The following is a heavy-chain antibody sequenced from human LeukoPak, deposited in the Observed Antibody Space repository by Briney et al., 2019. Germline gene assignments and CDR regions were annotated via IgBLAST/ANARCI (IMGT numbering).Heavy chain of an antibody. V-gene: IGHV4-39*07. J-gene: IGHJ4*02. CDR3: ARVSSGWPDY. Sequence: SETLSLTCTVSGGSISSSSYYWGRIRQPAGKGLEWIGSIYYSGSTYYNPSLKSRVTISVDTSKNQFSLKLSSVTAADTAVYYCARVSSGWPDYWGQGTLVTVSS. D-gene: IGHD6-19*01. CDR2: IYYSGST. CDR1: GGSISSSSYY.